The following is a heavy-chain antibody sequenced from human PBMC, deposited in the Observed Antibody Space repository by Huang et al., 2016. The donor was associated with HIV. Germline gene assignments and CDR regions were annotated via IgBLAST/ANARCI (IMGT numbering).Heavy chain of an antibody. V-gene: IGHV5-51*01. Sequence: QLVQSGAEVKKPGQSLNISCRASGFTFINYWIGWVRQTPGKGLEGMGIIFPSVHDVRYRPSRQGQGAILADTSIDTVYIQGSTLKASDTAMYYCARSLRQFQAHAFNIWGQGTMVTVSS. CDR1: GFTFINYW. J-gene: IGHJ3*02. CDR3: ARSLRQFQAHAFNI. CDR2: IFPSVHDV.